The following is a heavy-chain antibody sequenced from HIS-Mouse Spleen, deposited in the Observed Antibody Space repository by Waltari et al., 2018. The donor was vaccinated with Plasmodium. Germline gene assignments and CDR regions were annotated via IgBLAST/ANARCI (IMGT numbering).Heavy chain of an antibody. CDR3: ARDRRLAFDY. D-gene: IGHD2-15*01. Sequence: QVQLVESGGGVVQPGRSLRLSCAASGFTFSSYGMHWVGQAPGKGLEWSVISYDGSNKYYADSVKGRFTISRDNSKNTLYLQMNSLRAEDTAVYYCARDRRLAFDYWGQGTLVTVSS. CDR1: GFTFSSYG. CDR2: ISYDGSNK. J-gene: IGHJ4*02. V-gene: IGHV3-30-3*01.